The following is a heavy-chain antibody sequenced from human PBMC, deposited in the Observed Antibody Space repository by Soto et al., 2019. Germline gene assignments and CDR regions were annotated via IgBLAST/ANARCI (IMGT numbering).Heavy chain of an antibody. Sequence: QSGGSLRLSCAASGFTFSSYAMSWVRQAPGKGLEWVSSISGSGTNTYYADSVRDRFTISSDNSKSTLYLQMNSLRVEDTAVYYCAKCPFGGSYYFPFDYCGQGTLVTAPQ. CDR1: GFTFSSYA. CDR2: ISGSGTNT. J-gene: IGHJ4*02. CDR3: AKCPFGGSYYFPFDY. V-gene: IGHV3-23*01. D-gene: IGHD1-26*01.